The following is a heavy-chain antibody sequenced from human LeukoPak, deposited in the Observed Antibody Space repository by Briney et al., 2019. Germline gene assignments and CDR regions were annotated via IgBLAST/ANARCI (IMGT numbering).Heavy chain of an antibody. V-gene: IGHV3-23*01. CDR2: ISGSGGST. D-gene: IGHD5-12*01. CDR1: GFTFSSYA. CDR3: AKGTYSGYDVDY. J-gene: IGHJ4*02. Sequence: GGSLRLSCAASGFTFSSYAMSWVRQAPGKWLEWVSAISGSGGSTYYADSVKGRFTISRDNSKNTMYLNMNSLRDEATAVYYCAKGTYSGYDVDYWGQGTLVTVSS.